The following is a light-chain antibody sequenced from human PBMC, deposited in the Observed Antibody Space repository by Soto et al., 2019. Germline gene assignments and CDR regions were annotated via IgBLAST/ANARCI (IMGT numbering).Light chain of an antibody. Sequence: DIQMTQSPSSLSASVEDRVIITCRASENINSYLNWYQQKPGKAPKLLIYAASSLQSGVPSRFSGSGSETVFPLTINNLQPEDSATYYCQQSYSRLVTFGQGTKVESK. J-gene: IGKJ1*01. V-gene: IGKV1-39*01. CDR3: QQSYSRLVT. CDR1: ENINSY. CDR2: AAS.